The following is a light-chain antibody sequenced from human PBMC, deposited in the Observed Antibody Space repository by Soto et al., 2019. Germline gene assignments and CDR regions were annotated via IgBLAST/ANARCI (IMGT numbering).Light chain of an antibody. CDR3: QQYASSPPT. V-gene: IGKV3-20*01. CDR2: GAS. CDR1: QSVSRSY. Sequence: EIVLTQSPGTLSLSPGERATLSCRASQSVSRSYLAWYQQKPGQPPRLLIYGASNRATGIPDRFSGSGSGTDFTLTIGRLEPEDFAVYYCQQYASSPPTFGGGTKVESK. J-gene: IGKJ4*01.